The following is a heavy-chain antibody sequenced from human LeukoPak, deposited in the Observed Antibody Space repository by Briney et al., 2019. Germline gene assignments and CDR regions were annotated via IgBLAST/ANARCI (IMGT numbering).Heavy chain of an antibody. J-gene: IGHJ4*02. Sequence: KPGGSLRLSCAASGFTFSSDSMNWVRQAPGKGLEWVASISSSSSYIYYADSVKGRFTISRDNAKNSLYLQMNSLRAEDTAVYYCARDYCSGGSCYPRFDYWGQGTLVTVSS. V-gene: IGHV3-21*01. D-gene: IGHD2-15*01. CDR2: ISSSSSYI. CDR3: ARDYCSGGSCYPRFDY. CDR1: GFTFSSDS.